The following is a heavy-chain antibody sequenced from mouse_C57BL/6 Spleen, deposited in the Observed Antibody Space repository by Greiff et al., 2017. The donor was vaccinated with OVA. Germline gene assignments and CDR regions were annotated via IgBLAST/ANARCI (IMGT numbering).Heavy chain of an antibody. CDR2: INPYNGGT. J-gene: IGHJ1*03. D-gene: IGHD1-1*01. CDR1: GYTFTDYY. Sequence: VHVKQSGPVLVKPGASVKMSCKASGYTFTDYYMNWVKQSHGKSLEWIGVINPYNGGTSYNQKFKGKATLTVDKSSSTAYMELNSLTSEDSAVYYCARSPITTVVAPYWYFDVWGTGTTVTVSS. CDR3: ARSPITTVVAPYWYFDV. V-gene: IGHV1-19*01.